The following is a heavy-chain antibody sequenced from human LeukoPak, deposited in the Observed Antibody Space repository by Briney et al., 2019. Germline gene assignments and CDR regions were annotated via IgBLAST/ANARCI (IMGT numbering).Heavy chain of an antibody. CDR3: AREGRGTYYYDSSGYYPNNAEYFQH. CDR1: GYTFTSYY. V-gene: IGHV1-46*01. D-gene: IGHD3-22*01. Sequence: ASVKVSCKASGYTFTSYYMHWVRQAPGQGLEWMGIINPSGGSTSYAQKFQGRVTVTRDTSTSTVYMELSSLRSEDTAVYYCAREGRGTYYYDSSGYYPNNAEYFQHWGQGTLVTVSS. J-gene: IGHJ1*01. CDR2: INPSGGST.